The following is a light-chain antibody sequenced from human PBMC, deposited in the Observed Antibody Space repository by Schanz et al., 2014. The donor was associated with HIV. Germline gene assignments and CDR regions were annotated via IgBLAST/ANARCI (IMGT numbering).Light chain of an antibody. CDR2: DGS. CDR1: HDINNY. Sequence: DIHLTQSPSSLSASVGDRVTITCQASHDINNYLNWYQQKLGQAPKLLIYDGSSLEIGVPSRFSGSGSGTHFTLTISSLQPEDIATYYCQQYDNLPLTFGGGTKVEI. V-gene: IGKV1-33*01. J-gene: IGKJ4*01. CDR3: QQYDNLPLT.